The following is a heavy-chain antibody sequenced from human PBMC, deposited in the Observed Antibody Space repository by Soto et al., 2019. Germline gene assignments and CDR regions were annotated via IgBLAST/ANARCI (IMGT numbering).Heavy chain of an antibody. J-gene: IGHJ6*02. CDR2: ISYEGSNN. CDR3: ARGAEYQLLSRDYFYGMDV. V-gene: IGHV3-30*03. CDR1: GFTFNSHG. Sequence: QVQLVEAGGGVVQPGRSLRLSCGASGFTFNSHGMHWVRQAPGKGLEWVAVISYEGSNNFYAESVKGRFTISRDNSKNTLYLQMNSRRREDPAVYYCARGAEYQLLSRDYFYGMDVWGQGTTVTVSS. D-gene: IGHD2-2*01.